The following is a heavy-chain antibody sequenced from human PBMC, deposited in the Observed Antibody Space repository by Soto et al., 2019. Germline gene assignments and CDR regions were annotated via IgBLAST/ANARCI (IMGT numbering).Heavy chain of an antibody. CDR3: VRGLLAYFDF. Sequence: EVQLLDSGGALVQPGGSLRLSCAASGFTFSNHAMSWVRQAPGKGLEWVSAISGGAGNSFYADSVKGRFTISRDNSKNTVSLQLSGLRVEDTALYYCVRGLLAYFDFRGQGTPVTVSS. CDR1: GFTFSNHA. CDR2: ISGGAGNS. J-gene: IGHJ4*02. D-gene: IGHD3-10*01. V-gene: IGHV3-23*01.